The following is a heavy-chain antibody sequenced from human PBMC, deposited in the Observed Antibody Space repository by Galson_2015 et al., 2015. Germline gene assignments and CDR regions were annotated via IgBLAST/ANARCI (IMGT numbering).Heavy chain of an antibody. V-gene: IGHV3-48*03. J-gene: IGHJ4*02. Sequence: SLRLSCAASGFTFSSYEMNWVRQAPGKGLEWVSYISSSGTTIYYADSVKGRFTISRDNGKNSLYLEMNSLRAEDTAVYYCARGVAYSGYDWWGQGTQVTVSS. CDR3: ARGVAYSGYDW. CDR1: GFTFSSYE. D-gene: IGHD5-12*01. CDR2: ISSSGTTI.